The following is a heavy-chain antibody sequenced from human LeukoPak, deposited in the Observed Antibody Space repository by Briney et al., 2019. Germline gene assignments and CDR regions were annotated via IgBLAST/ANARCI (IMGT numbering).Heavy chain of an antibody. D-gene: IGHD2-15*01. V-gene: IGHV1-69*04. CDR3: ARGSQWSRYLDY. Sequence: SVKVSCKASGGTFSSYAISWVRQAPGQGLEWMGRIIPILGIANYAQKFQGRVTITADKSTSTAYMELSSLRSEDTAVYYCARGSQWSRYLDYWGQGTLVTVSS. J-gene: IGHJ4*02. CDR1: GGTFSSYA. CDR2: IIPILGIA.